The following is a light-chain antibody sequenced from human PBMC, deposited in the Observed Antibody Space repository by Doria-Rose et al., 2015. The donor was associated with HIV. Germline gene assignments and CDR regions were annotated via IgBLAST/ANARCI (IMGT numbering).Light chain of an antibody. CDR1: QRVSSS. Sequence: EIVLTQSPATLSLSPGERATLSCRASQRVSSSLAWYQQKPGQAPRLLIYDASNRATGIPARFSGSGSGTDFTLTSSSLEPEDFAVYFCQQRSNWSPIFTFGPGTKVDI. V-gene: IGKV3-11*01. J-gene: IGKJ3*01. CDR2: DAS. CDR3: QQRSNWSPIFT.